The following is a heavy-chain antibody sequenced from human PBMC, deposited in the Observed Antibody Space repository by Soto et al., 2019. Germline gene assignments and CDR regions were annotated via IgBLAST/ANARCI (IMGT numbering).Heavy chain of an antibody. D-gene: IGHD6-6*01. V-gene: IGHV3-23*01. Sequence: EVQLLESGGGLVQPGGSLRLSCAASGFTFTNYAMSWVRQTPGKGLEWGSTISGNGGSTYNADSVKGRFTISRDNSKNTLYLQMNSLRAEDTAVYYCAKERAARGIDYWGQGSLVTVSS. CDR1: GFTFTNYA. J-gene: IGHJ4*02. CDR3: AKERAARGIDY. CDR2: ISGNGGST.